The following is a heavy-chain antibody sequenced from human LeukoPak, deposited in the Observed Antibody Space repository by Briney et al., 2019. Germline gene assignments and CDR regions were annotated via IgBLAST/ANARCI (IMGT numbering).Heavy chain of an antibody. CDR1: GFIVSDNY. Sequence: GGSLRLSCAVSGFIVSDNYVSWVRRAPGKGLQWVSIIYPNTNTYNAASVKGRFTISRDNSKNTIYLEIDSLTAEDTAVYYCARTNPVYGDYDYWGRGTLVTVYS. J-gene: IGHJ4*02. CDR2: IYPNTNT. D-gene: IGHD4-17*01. CDR3: ARTNPVYGDYDY. V-gene: IGHV3-53*01.